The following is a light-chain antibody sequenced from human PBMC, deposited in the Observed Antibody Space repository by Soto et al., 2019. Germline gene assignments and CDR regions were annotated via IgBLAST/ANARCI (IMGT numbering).Light chain of an antibody. J-gene: IGLJ1*01. CDR1: SSDVGGYNF. CDR3: CTYAGSNNYV. CDR2: EVS. V-gene: IGLV2-8*01. Sequence: QSVLTQPPSASGSPGQSVTISCTGTSSDVGGYNFVSWYQHHPGKAPKLMIYEVSKRPSGVPDRFSGSKSGNTASLTVSGIQAEDEADYYCCTYAGSNNYVFGTGTKVTVL.